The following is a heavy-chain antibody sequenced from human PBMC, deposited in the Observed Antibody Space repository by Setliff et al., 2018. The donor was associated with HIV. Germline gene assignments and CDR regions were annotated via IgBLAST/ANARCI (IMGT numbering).Heavy chain of an antibody. CDR1: GFTFSSYW. Sequence: PGGSLRLSCEASGFTFSSYWMSWVRQAPGKGLEWVANINQDASKKYYVDSVKGRFAISRDNAKNSLNLEMNSLRAEDTAIYYCASSRPPDDSSGYLDHWGQGTLVTVSS. CDR3: ASSRPPDDSSGYLDH. J-gene: IGHJ4*01. D-gene: IGHD3-22*01. CDR2: INQDASKK. V-gene: IGHV3-7*03.